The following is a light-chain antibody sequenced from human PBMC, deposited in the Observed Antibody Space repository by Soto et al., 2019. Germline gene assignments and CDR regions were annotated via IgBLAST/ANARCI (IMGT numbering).Light chain of an antibody. V-gene: IGKV1-5*01. CDR3: QRYNSHSEA. Sequence: DIQMTQSPSTLSASVGHRVTITCRASQSISSWVAWYQQKPGKARNLLIYDASSLESGVPSRFSGSGSGTESTLTSSSLQPDDFATYYRQRYNSHSEAFGQGTKVDIK. J-gene: IGKJ1*01. CDR1: QSISSW. CDR2: DAS.